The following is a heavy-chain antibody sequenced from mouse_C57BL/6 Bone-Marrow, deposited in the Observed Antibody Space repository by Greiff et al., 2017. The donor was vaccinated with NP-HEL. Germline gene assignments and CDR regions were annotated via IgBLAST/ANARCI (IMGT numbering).Heavy chain of an antibody. J-gene: IGHJ2*01. CDR3: ARDGSSYDS. D-gene: IGHD1-1*01. Sequence: DVKLVESGGGLVKPGGSLKLSCAASGFTFSSYAMSWVRQTPEKRLEWVATISDGGSYTYYPDNVKGRFTISRDNAKNNLYLQMSHLKSEDTAMYYCARDGSSYDSWGQGTTLTVSS. CDR2: ISDGGSYT. CDR1: GFTFSSYA. V-gene: IGHV5-4*03.